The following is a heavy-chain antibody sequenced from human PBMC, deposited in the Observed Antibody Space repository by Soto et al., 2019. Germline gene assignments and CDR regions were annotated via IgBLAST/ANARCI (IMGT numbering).Heavy chain of an antibody. V-gene: IGHV3-30*18. J-gene: IGHJ6*02. CDR3: AKRRNVLRFLEWSSGMEV. Sequence: GGSLRRSCAASGFTFSSYGMHWVRQAPGKGLERVAFISYDESNKYYADSVKGRFTISRDNSRTTLYLQMNSLRAEDTAVYFCAKRRNVLRFLEWSSGMEVWGQGTTVTVSS. CDR1: GFTFSSYG. CDR2: ISYDESNK. D-gene: IGHD3-3*01.